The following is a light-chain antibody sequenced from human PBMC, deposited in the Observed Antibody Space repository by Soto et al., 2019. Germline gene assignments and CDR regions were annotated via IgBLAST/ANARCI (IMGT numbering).Light chain of an antibody. CDR2: GAS. J-gene: IGKJ1*01. CDR3: QQYNKWPRT. CDR1: QNVNSN. Sequence: EIVMTQSPATLSVSPGERATLSCRASQNVNSNLGWYQQKPGQPPRLLIYGASTRATGIPARFSGSGSGTEFTLTISSLQSEDFAVYYCQQYNKWPRTFGQGTKVEI. V-gene: IGKV3-15*01.